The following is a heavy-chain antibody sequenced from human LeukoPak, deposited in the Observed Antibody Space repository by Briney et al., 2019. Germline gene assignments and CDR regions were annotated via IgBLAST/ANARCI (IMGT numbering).Heavy chain of an antibody. D-gene: IGHD4-17*01. CDR2: ISYDGSNK. Sequence: GGSLRLSCAASGFTFSSYAMHWVRQAPGKGLEWVAVISYDGSNKYYADSVKGRFTISRDNSKNTLYLQMNSLRAEDTAVYYCAKDRLRPTYDYWGQGTLVTVSS. CDR1: GFTFSSYA. V-gene: IGHV3-30-3*01. J-gene: IGHJ4*02. CDR3: AKDRLRPTYDY.